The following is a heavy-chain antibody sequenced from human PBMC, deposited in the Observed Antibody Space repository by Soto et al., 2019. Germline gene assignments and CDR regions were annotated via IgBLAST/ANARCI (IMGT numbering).Heavy chain of an antibody. D-gene: IGHD2-15*01. J-gene: IGHJ4*02. CDR2: IRSKANSYGT. Sequence: GGSLRLSCAVSGFIISGSDMHWVRQSSEKGLEWIGHIRSKANSYGTANVAAVKGRFTISIEHSKETAYLQINSLKAEDTAVYYCTRPHYCSVCRCQSDDWGQETQVPVAS. CDR1: GFIISGSD. V-gene: IGHV3-73*01. CDR3: TRPHYCSVCRCQSDD.